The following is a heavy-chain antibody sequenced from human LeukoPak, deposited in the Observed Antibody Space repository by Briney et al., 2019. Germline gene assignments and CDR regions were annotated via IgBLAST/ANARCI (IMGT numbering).Heavy chain of an antibody. CDR2: IYTSGST. D-gene: IGHD5-18*01. V-gene: IGHV4-4*08. J-gene: IGHJ5*02. CDR1: GGSLSGYY. Sequence: SETLSLTCAVSGGSLSGYYWTWIRQPPGKGLEWIGRIYTSGSTNYNPSLKSRVTISVDTSKNQFSLKLSSVTAADTAVYYCARGGYSYGNWFDPWGQGTLVTVSS. CDR3: ARGGYSYGNWFDP.